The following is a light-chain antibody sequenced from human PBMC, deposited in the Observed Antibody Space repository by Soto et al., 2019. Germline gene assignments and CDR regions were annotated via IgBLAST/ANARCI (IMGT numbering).Light chain of an antibody. CDR1: QDISNY. V-gene: IGKV1-33*01. Sequence: DIQMTQSPPSLSASVGDRVTITCQASQDISNYLNWYQQKPGKAPKLLIYDASNLETGVPSRFXGSGSGTDFTFTISSLQPEDIATYYCQQYDNRPPWTFGQGTKVEIK. J-gene: IGKJ1*01. CDR2: DAS. CDR3: QQYDNRPPWT.